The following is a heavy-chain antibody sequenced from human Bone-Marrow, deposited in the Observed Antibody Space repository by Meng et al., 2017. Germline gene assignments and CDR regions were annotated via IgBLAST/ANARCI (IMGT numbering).Heavy chain of an antibody. CDR3: ARDTAVAGLLGY. D-gene: IGHD6-19*01. CDR2: ISSSGSTI. V-gene: IGHV3-48*04. J-gene: IGHJ4*02. CDR1: GFTFSSYS. Sequence: GESLKISCAASGFTFSSYSMNWVRQAPGKGLEWVSYISSSGSTIYYADSVKGRFTISRDNAKNSLYLQMNSLRAEDTAVYYCARDTAVAGLLGYWGQGTLVTVSS.